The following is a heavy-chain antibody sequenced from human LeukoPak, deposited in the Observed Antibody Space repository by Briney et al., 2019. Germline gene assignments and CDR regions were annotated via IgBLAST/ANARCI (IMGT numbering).Heavy chain of an antibody. V-gene: IGHV4-30-4*08. Sequence: SQTLSLTCTVSGGSISSGDYYWRWLRQPPGKGLEWIGYIYYSGSTYYNPSLKSRVTISVDTSKNQFSLKLSSVTAADTAVYYCARGPTTVTIVYYYYMDVWGKGTTVTVSS. CDR1: GGSISSGDYY. CDR2: IYYSGST. CDR3: ARGPTTVTIVYYYYMDV. J-gene: IGHJ6*03. D-gene: IGHD4-11*01.